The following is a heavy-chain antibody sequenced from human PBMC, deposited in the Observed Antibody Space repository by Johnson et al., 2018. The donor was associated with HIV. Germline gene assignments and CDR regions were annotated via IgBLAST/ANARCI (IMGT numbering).Heavy chain of an antibody. Sequence: QVQLVESGGGVVQPGRSLRLSCAASGFTFSSYAMHWVRQAPGKGLEWVADISYAGSNKYYADSVKGRFTISRDNSKNTLYLQMNSLRAEDTAVYYCAKDRTAMVLFDIWGQGTMVTVSS. CDR2: ISYAGSNK. V-gene: IGHV3-30-3*01. D-gene: IGHD5-18*01. CDR1: GFTFSSYA. J-gene: IGHJ3*02. CDR3: AKDRTAMVLFDI.